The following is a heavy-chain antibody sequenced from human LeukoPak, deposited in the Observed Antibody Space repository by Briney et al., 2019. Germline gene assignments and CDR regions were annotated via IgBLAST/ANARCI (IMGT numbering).Heavy chain of an antibody. CDR3: ARKKGYSYHRYNWFDP. Sequence: PSQTLSLTCTVSGGSISSGDYYWSWIRQPPGKGLEWIGYIYYSGSTYYNPSLKSRVTISVDTSKNQFSLKLSSVTAADTAVYYCARKKGYSYHRYNWFDPWGQGTLVTVSS. CDR1: GGSISSGDYY. CDR2: IYYSGST. J-gene: IGHJ5*02. D-gene: IGHD5-18*01. V-gene: IGHV4-30-4*08.